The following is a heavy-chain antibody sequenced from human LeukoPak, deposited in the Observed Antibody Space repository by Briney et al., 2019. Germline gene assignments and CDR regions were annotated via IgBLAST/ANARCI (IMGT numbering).Heavy chain of an antibody. J-gene: IGHJ4*02. Sequence: GGSLRLSFAASGFTFSDYYMSWIRQAPAKGLEWLSYISSSGSTIYSADSVKGRFTISRDNSKNTLYLQMNSLRVEDTAVYYCANVGRPNPQGVSTPEKIDYWGQGTLVTVSS. V-gene: IGHV3-11*04. CDR1: GFTFSDYY. D-gene: IGHD3-3*02. CDR2: ISSSGSTI. CDR3: ANVGRPNPQGVSTPEKIDY.